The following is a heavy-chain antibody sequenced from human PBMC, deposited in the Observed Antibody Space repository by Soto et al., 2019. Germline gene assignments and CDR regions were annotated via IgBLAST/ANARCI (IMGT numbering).Heavy chain of an antibody. CDR2: IYYSGST. D-gene: IGHD6-6*01. J-gene: IGHJ4*02. CDR1: GGSISSSSYY. V-gene: IGHV4-39*01. CDR3: ARRSLEYSSSGSETDY. Sequence: QLQLQESGPGLVKPSETLSLTCTVSGGSISSSSYYWGWIRQPPGKGLEWIGSIYYSGSTYYNPSLKIRVTISVDTSKNQFSLKLSAVTAAYTAVYYCARRSLEYSSSGSETDYWGQGTLVTVSS.